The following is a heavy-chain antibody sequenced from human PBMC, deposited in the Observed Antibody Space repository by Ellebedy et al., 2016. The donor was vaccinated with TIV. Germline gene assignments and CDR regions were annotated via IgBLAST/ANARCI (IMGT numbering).Heavy chain of an antibody. D-gene: IGHD2-2*01. CDR2: IYYSGST. CDR1: RGSISSGNYY. CDR3: ARVADCIRTSCYDFDH. J-gene: IGHJ4*02. V-gene: IGHV4-30-4*01. Sequence: SETLSLTCTVSRGSISSGNYYWSWIRQPPGKGLEWIGYIYYSGSTYYNPSLRSRATISGDTSKNQFSLRLNSVTAADTAVYYCARVADCIRTSCYDFDHWGQGTLVTVSS.